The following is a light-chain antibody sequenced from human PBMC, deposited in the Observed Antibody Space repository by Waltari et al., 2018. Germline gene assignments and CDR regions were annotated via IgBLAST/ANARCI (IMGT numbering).Light chain of an antibody. CDR3: SSYTSSSTRV. CDR1: SRDVGGYNY. Sequence: QSALTQPASVSGSPGQSLTISSTGTSRDVGGYNYVSWYQQHPGKAPKLMIYDVSNRPSGVSNRFSGSKSGNTASLTISGLQAEDEADYYCSSYTSSSTRVFGGGTKLTVL. J-gene: IGLJ2*01. CDR2: DVS. V-gene: IGLV2-14*03.